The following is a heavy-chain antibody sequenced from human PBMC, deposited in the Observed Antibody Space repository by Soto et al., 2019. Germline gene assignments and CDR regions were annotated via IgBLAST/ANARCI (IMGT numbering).Heavy chain of an antibody. V-gene: IGHV3-9*01. Sequence: EVHVVESGGGFVQPGRSLRLSCATSGFTFGDYAMHWVRQAPGKGLEWVSGVSYKSHNIVYAHSVEGRFTISRDNARNSLFLEMNSLRPEDTAIYFCVKGSFGLSGEYDFWGQGTLVTVSS. D-gene: IGHD3-10*01. J-gene: IGHJ4*02. CDR1: GFTFGDYA. CDR3: VKGSFGLSGEYDF. CDR2: VSYKSHNI.